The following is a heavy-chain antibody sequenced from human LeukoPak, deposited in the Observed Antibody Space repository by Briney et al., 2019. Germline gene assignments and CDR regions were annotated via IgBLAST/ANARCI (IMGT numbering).Heavy chain of an antibody. CDR2: INPSGGST. Sequence: GASVKVSCKASGYTFTSYYMHWVRQAPGQGLEWMGIINPSGGSTSYAQKFQGRVTMTRDMSTSTVYMELSSLRSEDTAVYYCARDLVVTAIAYYYYYMDVWGKGTTVTVSS. V-gene: IGHV1-46*01. J-gene: IGHJ6*03. CDR3: ARDLVVTAIAYYYYYMDV. D-gene: IGHD2-21*02. CDR1: GYTFTSYY.